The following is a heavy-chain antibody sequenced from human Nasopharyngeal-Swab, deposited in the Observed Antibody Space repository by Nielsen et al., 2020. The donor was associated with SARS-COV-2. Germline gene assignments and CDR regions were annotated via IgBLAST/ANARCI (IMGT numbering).Heavy chain of an antibody. CDR1: GFTFCDYA. CDR3: TRETPYSSVWYSFDY. Sequence: GESLKISCPASGFTFCDYAMSWFRQAPGKGLEWVGFIRSKAYGGTTEYAASVKGRFTISRDDSKSIAYLQMNSLKTEDTAVYYCTRETPYSSVWYSFDYWGQGTLVTVSS. J-gene: IGHJ4*02. V-gene: IGHV3-49*03. CDR2: IRSKAYGGTT. D-gene: IGHD6-19*01.